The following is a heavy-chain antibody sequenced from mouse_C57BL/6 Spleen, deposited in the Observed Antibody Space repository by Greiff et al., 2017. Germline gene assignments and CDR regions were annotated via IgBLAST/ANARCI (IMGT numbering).Heavy chain of an antibody. Sequence: QVQLKESGAELARPGASVKLSCKASGYTFTSYGISWVKQRTGQGLEWIGEIYPRSGNTYYNEKFKGKATLTADKSSSTAYMELRSLTSEYSAVYFCARSPGNSYWFYAMDYWGQGTSVTVSS. CDR1: GYTFTSYG. V-gene: IGHV1-81*01. D-gene: IGHD1-1*01. J-gene: IGHJ4*01. CDR3: ARSPGNSYWFYAMDY. CDR2: IYPRSGNT.